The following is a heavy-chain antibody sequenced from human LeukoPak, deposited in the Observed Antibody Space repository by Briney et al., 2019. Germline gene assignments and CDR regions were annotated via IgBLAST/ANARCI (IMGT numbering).Heavy chain of an antibody. CDR3: ASLRITMVRGSRVMDV. CDR2: INHSGST. V-gene: IGHV4-38-2*01. Sequence: PSETLSLTCAVSGYSISSGYYWGWIRQPPGKGLEWIGEINHSGSTNYNPSLKSRVTISVDTSKNQFSLKLSSVTAADTAVYYCASLRITMVRGSRVMDVWGKGTTVTVSS. CDR1: GYSISSGYY. D-gene: IGHD3-10*01. J-gene: IGHJ6*04.